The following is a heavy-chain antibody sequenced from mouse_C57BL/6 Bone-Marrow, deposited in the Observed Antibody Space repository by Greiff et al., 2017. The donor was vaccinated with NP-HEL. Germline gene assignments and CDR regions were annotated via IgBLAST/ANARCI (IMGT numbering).Heavy chain of an antibody. D-gene: IGHD1-1*01. CDR3: TITTVVARPYAMDY. CDR1: GFNIKDDY. CDR2: IDPENGDT. V-gene: IGHV14-4*01. J-gene: IGHJ4*01. Sequence: EVQLVESGAELVRPGASVKLSCTASGFNIKDDYMHWVKQRPEQGLEWIGWIDPENGDTEYASKFQGKATITADTSSNTAYLQLSSLTSEDTAVYYCTITTVVARPYAMDYWGQGTSVTVSS.